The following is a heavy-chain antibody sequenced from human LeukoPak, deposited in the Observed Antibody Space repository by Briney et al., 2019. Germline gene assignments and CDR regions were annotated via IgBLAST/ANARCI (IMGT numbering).Heavy chain of an antibody. V-gene: IGHV1-2*02. J-gene: IGHJ4*02. D-gene: IGHD3-10*02. Sequence: ASVTVSCKASGYTFTGYYMHWVRPAPGQGLEWMGWINPNSGGTNYAQKFQGRVTMTRETSISTAHMELSRLRSDDTAVYNCARDLSSGIFDYWGQGTLVTVSS. CDR3: ARDLSSGIFDY. CDR2: INPNSGGT. CDR1: GYTFTGYY.